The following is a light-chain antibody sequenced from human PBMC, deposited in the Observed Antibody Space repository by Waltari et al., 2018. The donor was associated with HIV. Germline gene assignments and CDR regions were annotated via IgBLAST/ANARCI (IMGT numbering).Light chain of an antibody. Sequence: YELTQPPSVSVAPGQTVIITCSGDKLGQKYAHWYQQKSGQSPVLLIYEDSKRRSGIPERFSGSISGDTATLTISGTQAEDEADYHCQAWDRSTVIFAGGTKLTVL. CDR2: EDS. V-gene: IGLV3-1*01. CDR3: QAWDRSTVI. CDR1: KLGQKY. J-gene: IGLJ2*01.